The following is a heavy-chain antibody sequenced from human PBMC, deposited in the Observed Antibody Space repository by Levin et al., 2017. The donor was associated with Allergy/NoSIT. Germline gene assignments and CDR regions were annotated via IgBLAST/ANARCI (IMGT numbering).Heavy chain of an antibody. CDR1: GFTFSSYG. D-gene: IGHD4-23*01. Sequence: GGSLRLSCAASGFTFSSYGMHWVRQAPGKGLEWVAVIWYDGSSKYYADSVKGRFTISRDNSKNTLYLQMYSLRAEDTAVYYCATDGGNTKGYYGMEVWGQGTTVTVSS. CDR2: IWYDGSSK. V-gene: IGHV3-33*01. J-gene: IGHJ6*02. CDR3: ATDGGNTKGYYGMEV.